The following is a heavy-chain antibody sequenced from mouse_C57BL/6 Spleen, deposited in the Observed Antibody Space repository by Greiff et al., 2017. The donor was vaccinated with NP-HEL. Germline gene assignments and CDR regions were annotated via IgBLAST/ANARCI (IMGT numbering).Heavy chain of an antibody. D-gene: IGHD2-4*01. CDR2: IYPGSGST. Sequence: QVQLQQPGAELVKPGASVQMSCKASGYTFTSYWITWVKQRPGQGLEWIGDIYPGSGSTNYNEKFKSKATLTVDTSSSTAYMQLSRLTSEDSAVYYCARGLSDYDWYFDVWGTGTTVTVSS. V-gene: IGHV1-55*01. CDR3: ARGLSDYDWYFDV. J-gene: IGHJ1*03. CDR1: GYTFTSYW.